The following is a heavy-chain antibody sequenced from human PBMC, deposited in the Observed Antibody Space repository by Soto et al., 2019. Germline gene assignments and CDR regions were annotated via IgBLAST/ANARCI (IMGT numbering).Heavy chain of an antibody. D-gene: IGHD3-22*01. Sequence: GASVKVSCKASGYTFTSYGISWVRQAPGQVLNWTGWFNAYNGKTNYAQKLQGRVTMTTDKSTSTAYMELSSLRSEDTAVYYCASEVTKRDYYDSSGYYIDYWAAGT. V-gene: IGHV1-18*01. CDR3: ASEVTKRDYYDSSGYYIDY. J-gene: IGHJ4*02. CDR1: GYTFTSYG. CDR2: FNAYNGKT.